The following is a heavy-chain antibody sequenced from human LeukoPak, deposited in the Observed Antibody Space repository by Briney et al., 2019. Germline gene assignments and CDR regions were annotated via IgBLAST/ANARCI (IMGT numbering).Heavy chain of an antibody. CDR3: ARDSVAPALNIAAAGTEYYGMDV. J-gene: IGHJ6*02. CDR2: ISAYNGNT. CDR1: GYTFTSYG. V-gene: IGHV1-18*01. D-gene: IGHD6-13*01. Sequence: ASVKVSCKASGYTFTSYGISWVRQAPGQGLEWMGWISAYNGNTNYAQKLQGRVTMTTDTSTSTAYMELRSLRSDDTAVYYCARDSVAPALNIAAAGTEYYGMDVWGQGTTVTVSS.